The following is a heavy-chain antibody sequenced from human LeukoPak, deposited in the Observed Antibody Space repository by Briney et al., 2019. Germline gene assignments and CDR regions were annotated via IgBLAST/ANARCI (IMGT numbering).Heavy chain of an antibody. Sequence: GGSLRLSCVASGFTFGKYWMSWVRQAPGKGLEGVANIKLDGREKNYVDSVKGRVTISRDNTKNSLYLQMNSLSVEDTAVFYCARDQYDTWSRRGNFDSWGQGTLVIVSS. D-gene: IGHD3-3*01. CDR2: IKLDGREK. CDR3: ARDQYDTWSRRGNFDS. J-gene: IGHJ4*02. CDR1: GFTFGKYW. V-gene: IGHV3-7*03.